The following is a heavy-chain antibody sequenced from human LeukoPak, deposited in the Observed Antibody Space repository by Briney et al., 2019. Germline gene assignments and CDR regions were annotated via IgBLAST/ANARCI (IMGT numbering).Heavy chain of an antibody. CDR3: ARVHQEFSWELLLDY. D-gene: IGHD1-26*01. CDR1: GFTFSSYS. J-gene: IGHJ4*02. V-gene: IGHV3-21*01. CDR2: ISSSSSYI. Sequence: GGSLRLSCAASGFTFSSYSMNWVRQAPGKGLEWVSSISSSSSYIYYADSVKGRFTISRDNAKNSLYLQMNSLRAEDTAVYYCARVHQEFSWELLLDYWGQGTLVTVSS.